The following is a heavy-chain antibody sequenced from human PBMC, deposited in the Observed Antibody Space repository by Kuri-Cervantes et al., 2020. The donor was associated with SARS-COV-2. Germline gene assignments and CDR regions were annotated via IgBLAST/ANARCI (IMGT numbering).Heavy chain of an antibody. D-gene: IGHD6-19*01. CDR3: ARSIIAVAGFGGRDY. CDR1: GFTFSSYS. V-gene: IGHV3-21*01. CDR2: ISSSGSYI. J-gene: IGHJ4*02. Sequence: GESLKISCAASGFTFSSYSMNWVRQAPGKGLEWVSSISSSGSYIYYADSVKGRFTISRDNAKNSLYLQMNSLRAEDTAVYYCARSIIAVAGFGGRDYWGQGTLVTVSS.